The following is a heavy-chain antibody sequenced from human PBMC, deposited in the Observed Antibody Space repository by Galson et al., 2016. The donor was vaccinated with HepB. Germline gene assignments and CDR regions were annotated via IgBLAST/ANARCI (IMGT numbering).Heavy chain of an antibody. D-gene: IGHD3-22*01. CDR3: AKDVDGSNSFYFDS. CDR1: GYTFTHFA. V-gene: IGHV7-4-1*02. Sequence: SVKVSCKASGYTFTHFAMNWVRQAPGQRPEWLGWIHTNTGNPTYAPGLTGRFVFSLDTSVNTAYLQITSLKSEDTAAYYCAKDVDGSNSFYFDSWGQGTLVTVSS. J-gene: IGHJ4*02. CDR2: IHTNTGNP.